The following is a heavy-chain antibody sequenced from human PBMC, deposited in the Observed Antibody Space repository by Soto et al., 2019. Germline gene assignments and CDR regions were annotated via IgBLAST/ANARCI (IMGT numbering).Heavy chain of an antibody. CDR2: IYYSGNT. CDR1: GGSISGYY. CDR3: ARHTTWYFDY. J-gene: IGHJ4*02. Sequence: SETLSLTCTVSGGSISGYYWSWIRQPPGKGLEWIGYIYYSGNTKYNPSLRSRVTISVDTSKNHLSLKLTSVTAADTAVYYCARHTTWYFDYWGQGTLVTVSS. D-gene: IGHD2-2*01. V-gene: IGHV4-59*08.